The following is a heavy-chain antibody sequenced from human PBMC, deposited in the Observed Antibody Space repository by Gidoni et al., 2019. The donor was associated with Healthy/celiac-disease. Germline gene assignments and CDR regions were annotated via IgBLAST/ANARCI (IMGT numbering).Heavy chain of an antibody. CDR3: ATEPYYYDSSGYHRGCGSLDY. D-gene: IGHD3-22*01. CDR2: VDPEDGET. J-gene: IGHJ4*02. Sequence: VQQAPGKGLEWMGLVDPEDGETIYAEKFQGRVTITADTSTDTAYMELSSLRSEDTAVYYCATEPYYYDSSGYHRGCGSLDYWGQGTLVTVSS. V-gene: IGHV1-69-2*01.